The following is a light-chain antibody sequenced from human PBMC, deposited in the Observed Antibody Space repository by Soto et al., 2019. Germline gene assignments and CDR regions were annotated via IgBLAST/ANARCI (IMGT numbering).Light chain of an antibody. V-gene: IGLV2-14*01. Sequence: QSALTQPASVSGSPGQSITISCTGTSSDVGAYDYVSWYQQHPGKAPKFMLYEVSNRPSGLSNRFSGSKSGNTASLTISGLQAEDEADYYCSSYTTSNTWVFGGGTNLTVL. CDR2: EVS. CDR3: SSYTTSNTWV. CDR1: SSDVGAYDY. J-gene: IGLJ3*02.